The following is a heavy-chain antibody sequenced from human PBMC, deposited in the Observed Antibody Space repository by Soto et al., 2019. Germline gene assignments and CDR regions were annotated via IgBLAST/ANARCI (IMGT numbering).Heavy chain of an antibody. CDR1: GFTVTTTH. Sequence: LRLSCAASGFTVTTTHMGWVRQAPGKGLEWVSVVYSSGTIYYIDSVKGRFTMSRDTSKSTVYLQMNSLRAEDTAVYYCARPLHRYDGPDYWGQGILVTVSS. CDR3: ARPLHRYDGPDY. V-gene: IGHV3-53*01. D-gene: IGHD2-2*01. CDR2: VYSSGTI. J-gene: IGHJ4*02.